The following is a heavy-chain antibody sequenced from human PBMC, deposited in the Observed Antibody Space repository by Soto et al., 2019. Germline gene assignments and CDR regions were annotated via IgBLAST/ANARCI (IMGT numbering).Heavy chain of an antibody. V-gene: IGHV3-30*18. CDR2: ISYDGSNK. CDR3: AKDLAPYYYESSGYFYYYGMYG. CDR1: GFTFSSYG. D-gene: IGHD3-22*01. Sequence: QVQLVESGGGVVQPGRSLRVSCAASGFTFSSYGMHWVRQAPGKGLEWVAAISYDGSNKYYADSVKGRFTISRDNSKNTLYLQMNSLRADDTAVYYCAKDLAPYYYESSGYFYYYGMYGWGQGATVTVSS. J-gene: IGHJ6*02.